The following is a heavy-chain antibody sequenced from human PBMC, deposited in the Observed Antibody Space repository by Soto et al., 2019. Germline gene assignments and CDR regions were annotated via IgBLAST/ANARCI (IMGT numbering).Heavy chain of an antibody. CDR3: ASVREAKDGSVPPLAAFDI. J-gene: IGHJ3*02. CDR1: RGTFSSYA. Sequence: SVKVSCKASRGTFSSYAISWVRQAPGQGXEWMGGIIPIFGSANYAQKFQGRVTITADESTSTAYMELSSLRSEDTAVYYCASVREAKDGSVPPLAAFDIWGQGTMVTVSS. V-gene: IGHV1-69*13. D-gene: IGHD3-10*01. CDR2: IIPIFGSA.